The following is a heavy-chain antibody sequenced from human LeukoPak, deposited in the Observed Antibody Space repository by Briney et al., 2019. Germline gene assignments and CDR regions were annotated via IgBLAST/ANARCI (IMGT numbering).Heavy chain of an antibody. CDR3: ARGADIVVVVAARGAFDI. D-gene: IGHD2-15*01. Sequence: ASVKVACKASGGTLSSYAISWVRQAPGQGLEWMGGIIPIFGTANYAQKFQGRVTITADESTSTAYMELSSLRSEDTAVYYCARGADIVVVVAARGAFDIWGQGTMVTVSS. CDR2: IIPIFGTA. V-gene: IGHV1-69*13. J-gene: IGHJ3*02. CDR1: GGTLSSYA.